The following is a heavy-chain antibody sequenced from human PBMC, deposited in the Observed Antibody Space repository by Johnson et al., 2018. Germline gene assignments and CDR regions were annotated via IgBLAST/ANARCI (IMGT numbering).Heavy chain of an antibody. CDR2: IRSKTYGGTT. CDR3: SRDGNGVDHDILTGYSNYYYNGMDV. J-gene: IGHJ6*02. D-gene: IGHD3-9*01. V-gene: IGHV3-49*05. Sequence: EVQLVQSGGGLVKPGRSLRLSCTTSGFTFGDYAMSWIRQAPGKGLEWVGFIRSKTYGGTTEYAASVEGRFTISRDDSKSCAYLQMKSLKTEDTAVYYCSRDGNGVDHDILTGYSNYYYNGMDVWGQGTTVTVSS. CDR1: GFTFGDYA.